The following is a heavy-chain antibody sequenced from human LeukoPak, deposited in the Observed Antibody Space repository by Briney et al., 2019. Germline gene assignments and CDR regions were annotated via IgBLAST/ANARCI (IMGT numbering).Heavy chain of an antibody. CDR3: ARAYRSYVWGSYRHWDYFDY. D-gene: IGHD3-16*02. CDR2: ISAYNGNT. Sequence: GASVKVSCKASGYTFTSYGISWVRQAPGQGLEWMGWISAYNGNTNYAQKLQGRVTMTTDTSTSTAYMELRSLRSDDTAVYYCARAYRSYVWGSYRHWDYFDYWGQGTLVTVSS. CDR1: GYTFTSYG. J-gene: IGHJ4*02. V-gene: IGHV1-18*01.